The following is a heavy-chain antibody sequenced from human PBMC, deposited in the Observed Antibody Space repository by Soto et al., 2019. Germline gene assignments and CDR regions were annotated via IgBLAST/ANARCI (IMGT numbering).Heavy chain of an antibody. V-gene: IGHV1-3*01. CDR2: INAGNGNT. Sequence: GASVQVSCQASGYTFTSYAMHWVRQAPGQRLEWMGWINAGNGNTKYSQKFQGRVTITRDTSASTAYMELSSLRSEDTAVYYCARDPSAAAGHYYGMDVWGQGTTVTVSS. CDR3: ARDPSAAAGHYYGMDV. J-gene: IGHJ6*02. D-gene: IGHD6-13*01. CDR1: GYTFTSYA.